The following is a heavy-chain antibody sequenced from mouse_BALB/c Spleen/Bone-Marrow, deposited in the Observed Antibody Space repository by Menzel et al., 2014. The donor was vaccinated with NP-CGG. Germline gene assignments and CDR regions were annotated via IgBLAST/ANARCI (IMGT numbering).Heavy chain of an antibody. D-gene: IGHD2-3*01. Sequence: EVKLMESGGGLVQPGGSRKLSCAASGFTFRSSGMHWARQAPEKGLEWVAYISGGTSTIYYADTVKGRFTISRDNPNNTLFLQMTSLRSEDTAMYYCVRGGYYVPSYFDSWGQGTTLTVSS. CDR1: GFTFRSSG. CDR3: VRGGYYVPSYFDS. J-gene: IGHJ2*01. CDR2: ISGGTSTI. V-gene: IGHV5-17*02.